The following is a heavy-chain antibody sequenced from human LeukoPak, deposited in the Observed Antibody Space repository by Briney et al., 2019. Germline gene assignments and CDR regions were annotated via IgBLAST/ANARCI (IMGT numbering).Heavy chain of an antibody. CDR1: GFTFSSYG. Sequence: GGSLRLSCAASGFTFSSYGMHWVRQAPGKGLEWVAVIWYDGSNKYYADSVKGRFTISRDNSKNTLYLQMNSLRAEDTAVYYCAKEGPTSGWYSGFGYWGQGTLVTVSS. CDR2: IWYDGSNK. D-gene: IGHD6-19*01. V-gene: IGHV3-33*06. J-gene: IGHJ4*02. CDR3: AKEGPTSGWYSGFGY.